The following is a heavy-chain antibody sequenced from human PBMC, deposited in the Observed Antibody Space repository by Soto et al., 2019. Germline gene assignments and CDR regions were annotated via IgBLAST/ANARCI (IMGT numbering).Heavy chain of an antibody. CDR2: ISYDGSNK. D-gene: IGHD5-18*01. V-gene: IGHV3-30*18. CDR1: GFTFSSYG. Sequence: PGGSLRLSCAASGFTFSSYGMHWVRQAPGKGLEWVAVISYDGSNKYYADSVKGRFTISRDNSKNTLYLQMNSLRAEDTAVYYCAKDESGYFYGHLRSSYYFYTDAWREATPVTV. J-gene: IGHJ6*03. CDR3: AKDESGYFYGHLRSSYYFYTDA.